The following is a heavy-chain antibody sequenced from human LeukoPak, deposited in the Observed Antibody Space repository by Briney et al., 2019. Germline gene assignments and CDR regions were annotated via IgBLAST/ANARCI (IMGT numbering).Heavy chain of an antibody. D-gene: IGHD6-25*01. V-gene: IGHV3-9*01. CDR1: GLTFDDYA. Sequence: GGSLRLSCAASGLTFDDYAMHWVRQAPGKGLEWVSGISWNSGSIGYADSVKGRFTISRDNAKNSLYLQMNSLRAEDTALYYCAKDNGFFDYWGQGTLVTVSS. CDR2: ISWNSGSI. J-gene: IGHJ4*02. CDR3: AKDNGFFDY.